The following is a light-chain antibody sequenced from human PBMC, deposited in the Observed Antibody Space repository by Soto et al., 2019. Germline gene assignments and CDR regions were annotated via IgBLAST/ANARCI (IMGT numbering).Light chain of an antibody. Sequence: DFEMTQPPSSLSAFVGDRFTMTCRASQSIGTFLSWYQQKSGRXPKXXIYAASSLQIGVPSRFSGSGSGTNLTITISSLQPEDFETYVCQQNYDTPITFGQGTRLEIK. J-gene: IGKJ5*01. V-gene: IGKV1-39*01. CDR3: QQNYDTPIT. CDR2: AAS. CDR1: QSIGTF.